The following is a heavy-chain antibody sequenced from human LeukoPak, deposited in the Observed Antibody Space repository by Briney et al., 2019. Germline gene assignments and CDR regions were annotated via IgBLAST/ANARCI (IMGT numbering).Heavy chain of an antibody. D-gene: IGHD3-22*01. CDR2: INPHSGDT. J-gene: IGHJ4*02. Sequence: ASVKVSCKVSGYIFTGYFLHWVRRAPGQGLEWMGGINPHSGDTNYAQKFQGRVTMTRDTSISTAFMELTRLRSDDTAVYYCARLSDFSDSSGYPYYLDFWGQGTLVTVSS. CDR3: ARLSDFSDSSGYPYYLDF. V-gene: IGHV1-2*02. CDR1: GYIFTGYF.